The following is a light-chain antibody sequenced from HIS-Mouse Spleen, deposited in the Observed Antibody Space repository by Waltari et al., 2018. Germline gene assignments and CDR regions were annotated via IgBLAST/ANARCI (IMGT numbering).Light chain of an antibody. CDR3: QQYNNWPLT. J-gene: IGKJ4*01. CDR2: GAS. Sequence: EIVMTQSPATLSVSPGERATLSCRASQRVSSNLDWYQQKPGQAPRLLIYGASTRATGIPARFSGSGSGTEFTLTISSLQSEDFAVYYCQQYNNWPLTFGGGTKVEIK. CDR1: QRVSSN. V-gene: IGKV3-15*01.